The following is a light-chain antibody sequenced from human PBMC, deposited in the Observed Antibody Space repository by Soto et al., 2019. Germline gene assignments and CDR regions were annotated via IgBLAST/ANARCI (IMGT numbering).Light chain of an antibody. CDR1: QSISRY. J-gene: IGKJ1*01. CDR3: QKYNSART. V-gene: IGKV1-27*01. Sequence: DIQITQSPSSLSASVGDRITITCRAGQSISRYLNWYQHKPGKAPKLLIYAGSTLQSGVPSRFSGSGSGTDFTLTISRLQPEDFATYYCQKYNSARTFGQGTKVDIK. CDR2: AGS.